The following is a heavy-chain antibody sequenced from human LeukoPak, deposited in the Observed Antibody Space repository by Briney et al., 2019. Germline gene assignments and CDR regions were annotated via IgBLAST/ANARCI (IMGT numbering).Heavy chain of an antibody. CDR3: ARGNHEGDNWNDVGDFDY. Sequence: ASVKVSCKASGYTFTSYGISWVRQAPGQWLEWMGWISAYNGNTNYAQKLQGRVTMTTDTSTSTAYMELRSLRSDDTAVYYCARGNHEGDNWNDVGDFDYWGQGTLVTVSS. J-gene: IGHJ4*02. V-gene: IGHV1-18*01. D-gene: IGHD1-1*01. CDR1: GYTFTSYG. CDR2: ISAYNGNT.